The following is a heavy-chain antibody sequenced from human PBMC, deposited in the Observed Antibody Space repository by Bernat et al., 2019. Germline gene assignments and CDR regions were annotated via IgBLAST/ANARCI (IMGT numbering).Heavy chain of an antibody. D-gene: IGHD4-17*01. CDR2: IHSGGDT. J-gene: IGHJ4*02. CDR3: ARDPGYGDPVGY. Sequence: EVQLVESGGGLIQPGGSLRLSCVASGLTVSSNYMSWVRQAPGKGLEWLSLIHSGGDTYYADAVKGRFTIFRDNSKNTVYLLMNSLRVDDTAVYYCARDPGYGDPVGYWGQGTLVIVSS. V-gene: IGHV3-53*01. CDR1: GLTVSSNY.